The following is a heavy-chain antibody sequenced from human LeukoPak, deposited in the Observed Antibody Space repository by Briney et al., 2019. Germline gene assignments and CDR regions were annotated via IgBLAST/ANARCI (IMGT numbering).Heavy chain of an antibody. V-gene: IGHV4-30-4*07. CDR1: GGSISSGGYS. D-gene: IGHD1-26*01. CDR3: ARDLEWERGTFDI. CDR2: IYYTGNT. J-gene: IGHJ3*02. Sequence: SETLSLTCAVSGGSISSGGYSWSWIRQPPGKAMEFIAYIYYTGNTYFNPSLKSRVTISVDTSKNQFSLKMSSVTAADTAVYYCARDLEWERGTFDIWGQGTMVTVSS.